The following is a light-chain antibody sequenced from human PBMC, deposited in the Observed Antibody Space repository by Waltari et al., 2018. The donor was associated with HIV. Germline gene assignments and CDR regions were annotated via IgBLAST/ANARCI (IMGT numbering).Light chain of an antibody. CDR1: SSDVGTYSY. V-gene: IGLV2-14*03. CDR3: SSYTSSRTLV. Sequence: QSALTQPASVSGSPGQSITISCTGTSSDVGTYSYVSWFQQHPGKAPQLMIYDVNSRPSGVSNRFSGSKSANTASLTISGLQADDEADYYCSSYTSSRTLVFGGGTKLTVL. CDR2: DVN. J-gene: IGLJ2*01.